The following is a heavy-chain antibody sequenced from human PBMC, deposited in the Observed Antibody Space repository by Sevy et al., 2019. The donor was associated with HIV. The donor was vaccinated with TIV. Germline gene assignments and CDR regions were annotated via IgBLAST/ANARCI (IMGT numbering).Heavy chain of an antibody. CDR2: IIPSFGTA. CDR3: ARDLNPITMVRGVIITAGGAFDI. J-gene: IGHJ3*02. CDR1: GGTFSSYA. D-gene: IGHD3-10*01. Sequence: ASVKVSCKASGGTFSSYAISWVRQAPGQGLEWMGGIIPSFGTANYAQKFQGRVTITADESTSTAYMELSSLRSEDTAVYYCARDLNPITMVRGVIITAGGAFDIWGQGTMVTVSS. V-gene: IGHV1-69*13.